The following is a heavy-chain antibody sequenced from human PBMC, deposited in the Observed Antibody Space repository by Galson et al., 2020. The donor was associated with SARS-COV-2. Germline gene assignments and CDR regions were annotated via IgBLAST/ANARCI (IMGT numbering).Heavy chain of an antibody. CDR1: GSTFTGYY. CDR2: INPDSGTT. J-gene: IGHJ6*02. CDR3: ARARVRAAAGRLNYYYYGMDV. Sequence: GESLKISCKASGSTFTGYYIHWVRQAPGQGIEWMGSINPDSGTTTYAQKFQGRVSMTRDTSISTGYMELSRLRSDDTAVYYCARARVRAAAGRLNYYYYGMDVWGQGTTVTVSS. D-gene: IGHD6-13*01. V-gene: IGHV1-2*02.